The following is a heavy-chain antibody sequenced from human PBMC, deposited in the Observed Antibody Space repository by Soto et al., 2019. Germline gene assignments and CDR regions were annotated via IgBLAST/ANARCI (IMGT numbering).Heavy chain of an antibody. CDR1: GFTFSNAW. D-gene: IGHD3-22*01. Sequence: GGSLRLSCAASGFTFSNAWMNWVRQAPGKGLEWVGRIKSKTDGGTTDYAAPVKGRFTISRDDSKNTLYLQMNSLKTEDIAVYYCSLYYYDSSGFDYWGQGTLVTVSS. CDR3: SLYYYDSSGFDY. CDR2: IKSKTDGGTT. V-gene: IGHV3-15*07. J-gene: IGHJ4*02.